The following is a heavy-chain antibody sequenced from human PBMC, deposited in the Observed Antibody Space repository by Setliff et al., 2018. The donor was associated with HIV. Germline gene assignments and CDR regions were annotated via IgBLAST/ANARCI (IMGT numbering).Heavy chain of an antibody. V-gene: IGHV4-59*11. CDR1: GGSIRSHY. Sequence: KSSETLSLTCTVSGGSIRSHYWSWIRQPPGKGLEWIGYIYDSGSTNYNPSLKSRVTISVDTSKNQFSLKLSSVTAADTAVYYCARGGAFDWLFLDVWGKGTTVTAPQ. CDR3: ARGGAFDWLFLDV. J-gene: IGHJ6*04. CDR2: IYDSGST. D-gene: IGHD3-9*01.